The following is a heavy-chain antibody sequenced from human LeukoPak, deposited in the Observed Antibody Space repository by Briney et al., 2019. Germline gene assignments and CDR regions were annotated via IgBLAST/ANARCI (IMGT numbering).Heavy chain of an antibody. Sequence: ASVKVSCKASGYTFTSYGISWVRQAPGQGLEWMGWISAYNGNTNYAQKLQGRVTMTTDTSTSTAYMDLRSLRSDDTAVYYCARTHYDILTGYYNVPYYFDYWGQGTLVTVSS. CDR2: ISAYNGNT. J-gene: IGHJ4*02. D-gene: IGHD3-9*01. V-gene: IGHV1-18*01. CDR1: GYTFTSYG. CDR3: ARTHYDILTGYYNVPYYFDY.